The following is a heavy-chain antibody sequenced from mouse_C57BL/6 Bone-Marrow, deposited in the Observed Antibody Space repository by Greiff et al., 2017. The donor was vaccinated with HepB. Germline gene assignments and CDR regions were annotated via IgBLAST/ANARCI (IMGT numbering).Heavy chain of an antibody. CDR2: IYPRSGYT. V-gene: IGHV1-81*01. D-gene: IGHD1-1*01. Sequence: QVHVKQSGAELARPGASVKLSCKASGYTFTSYGISWVKQRTGQGLEWIGEIYPRSGYTYYNEKFKGKATLTADKSSSTAYMELRSLTSEDSAVYFCAKEGQYGNSLYYFDYWGQVTTLTVSS. J-gene: IGHJ2*01. CDR1: GYTFTSYG. CDR3: AKEGQYGNSLYYFDY.